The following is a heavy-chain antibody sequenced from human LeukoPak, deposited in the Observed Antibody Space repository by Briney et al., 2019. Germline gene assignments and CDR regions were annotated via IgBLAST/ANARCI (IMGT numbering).Heavy chain of an antibody. J-gene: IGHJ4*02. D-gene: IGHD3-22*01. Sequence: KSGGSLRLSCAASGFTFSSYSMNWVRQAPGKGLEWVSSISSSSSYIYYADSVKGRFTISRDNAKNSLYLQMNSLRAENTAVYYCARVVPFYDSSGYYWVYFDYWGQGTLVTVSS. CDR1: GFTFSSYS. V-gene: IGHV3-21*01. CDR2: ISSSSSYI. CDR3: ARVVPFYDSSGYYWVYFDY.